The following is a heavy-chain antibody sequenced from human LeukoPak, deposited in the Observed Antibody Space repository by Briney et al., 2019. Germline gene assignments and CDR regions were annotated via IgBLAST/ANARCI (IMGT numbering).Heavy chain of an antibody. V-gene: IGHV1-69*13. D-gene: IGHD3-22*01. CDR3: AGCSYDESGDAFEI. CDR2: LIPIYGSA. Sequence: SVKVSCKASGGSFTFTSHAISWVRQAPGQGHEWMGGLIPIYGSANYAQKFQGRVTITSDESTRTVHMELSSLRPEDSAVYYCAGCSYDESGDAFEIWGQGTMVTVSS. CDR1: GGSFTFTSHA. J-gene: IGHJ3*02.